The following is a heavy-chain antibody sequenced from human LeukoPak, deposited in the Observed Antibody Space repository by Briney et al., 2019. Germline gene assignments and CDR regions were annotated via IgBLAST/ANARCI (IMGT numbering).Heavy chain of an antibody. Sequence: PGGSLRLSCAASGFTFTTYAMSWVRQTPGKGLQWVSTIGGSGGNVYYADSVKGRFTISRDNSKGTLFLQMNSLRAEDTAVYYCAKDSSGYYSPDAFDIWGQGTMVTVSS. D-gene: IGHD3-22*01. J-gene: IGHJ3*02. CDR1: GFTFTTYA. CDR3: AKDSSGYYSPDAFDI. V-gene: IGHV3-23*01. CDR2: IGGSGGNV.